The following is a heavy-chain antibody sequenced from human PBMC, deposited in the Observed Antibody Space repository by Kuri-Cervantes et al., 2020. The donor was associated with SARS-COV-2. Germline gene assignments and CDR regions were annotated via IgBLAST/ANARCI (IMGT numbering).Heavy chain of an antibody. CDR2: ISHDGKNK. V-gene: IGHV3-30*18. J-gene: IGHJ4*02. D-gene: IGHD2-8*01. CDR3: AKDRFGVPDF. CDR1: GFNFSRTD. Sequence: GESLKISCAASGFNFSRTDMHWVRQAPGKGLEWVAVISHDGKNKKCIASGKGRFTISRDNSQNTLYLHMKSLRSEDTAMYYCAKDRFGVPDFWGQGTLVTVSS.